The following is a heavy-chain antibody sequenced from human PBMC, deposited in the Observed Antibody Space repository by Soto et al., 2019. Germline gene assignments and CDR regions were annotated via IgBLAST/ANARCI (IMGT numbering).Heavy chain of an antibody. CDR2: INWNGGST. CDR3: ASGPFAGSGLAEYFQH. V-gene: IGHV3-20*04. CDR1: GFTFDDYA. J-gene: IGHJ1*01. D-gene: IGHD2-15*01. Sequence: GGSLRLSCAASGFTFDDYAMSWVRQAPGKGLEWVSGINWNGGSTGYADSVKGRFTISRDNAKKSLYLQMNSLRAEDTAFYYCASGPFAGSGLAEYFQHWGQGILVTVSS.